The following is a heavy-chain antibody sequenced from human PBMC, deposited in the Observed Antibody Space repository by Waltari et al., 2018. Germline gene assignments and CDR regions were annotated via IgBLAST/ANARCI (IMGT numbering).Heavy chain of an antibody. Sequence: EVQLVESGGDSVQPGGSLRLSCAASGFTFSNFWMSWVRQAPGKGLQWVASIKPDGRGKYYVESVKGLFTISRDNAKNSLNLQMDSLRVEDTAVYFCARDVLWGQGTRVTVSP. D-gene: IGHD2-15*01. J-gene: IGHJ4*02. CDR3: ARDVL. V-gene: IGHV3-7*01. CDR2: IKPDGRGK. CDR1: GFTFSNFW.